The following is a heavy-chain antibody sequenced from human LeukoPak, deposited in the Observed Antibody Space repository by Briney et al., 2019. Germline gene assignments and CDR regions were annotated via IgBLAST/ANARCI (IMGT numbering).Heavy chain of an antibody. CDR2: ISYSGST. D-gene: IGHD1-1*01. J-gene: IGHJ5*02. V-gene: IGHV4-59*01. CDR3: AREGTAGTNLNWFDP. CDR1: GASINSYY. Sequence: SETLSLTCTVSGASINSYYWNWIRQPPGKGLEWIGYISYSGSTNFNPSLKSRVTISVDTSKNQFSLKLSSVTAADTAVCYCAREGTAGTNLNWFDPWGQGTLVTVSS.